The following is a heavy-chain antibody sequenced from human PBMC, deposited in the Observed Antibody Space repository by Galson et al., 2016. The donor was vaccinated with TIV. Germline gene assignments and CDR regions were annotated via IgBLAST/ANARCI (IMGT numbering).Heavy chain of an antibody. CDR3: ARGRYLRTHYYGSGRDFDY. D-gene: IGHD3-10*01. J-gene: IGHJ4*02. CDR2: ISRRGFNT. CDR1: GFIFNSFA. V-gene: IGHV3-23*01. Sequence: SLRLSCAASGFIFNSFAMSWVRQAPGKGLQWVSAISRRGFNTYYADSAKGRFTISRDNSKNTLYLQMNSVRADDTAVYYCARGRYLRTHYYGSGRDFDYWAQGTLVTVSS.